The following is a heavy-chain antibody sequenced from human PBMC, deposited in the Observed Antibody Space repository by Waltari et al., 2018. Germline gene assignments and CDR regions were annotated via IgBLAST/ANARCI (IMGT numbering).Heavy chain of an antibody. CDR1: GGSFSGYY. V-gene: IGHV4-34*01. CDR3: ARGASAAGAYYFDY. CDR2: INHSGST. J-gene: IGHJ4*02. Sequence: QVQLQQWGAGLLKPSETLSLTCAVYGGSFSGYYWSWIRQPPGKGLEWIGEINHSGSTTYNPSLKGRVTISVDTSKNQFSLKLSSVTAADTAVYYCARGASAAGAYYFDYWGQGTLVTVSS. D-gene: IGHD6-13*01.